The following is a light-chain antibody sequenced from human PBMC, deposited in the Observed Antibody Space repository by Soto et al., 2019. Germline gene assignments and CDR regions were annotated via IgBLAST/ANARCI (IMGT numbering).Light chain of an antibody. Sequence: QSVLTQPPSASGTPGQRVTISCSGSSSNIGSNTVNWYQQLPGTAPKLLIYSNNQRPSGVPDRFSGSKSGTSASLAISGLQSEDKADYYCAAWDDSLNGQGVFGGGTKLTVL. V-gene: IGLV1-44*01. CDR2: SNN. J-gene: IGLJ2*01. CDR3: AAWDDSLNGQGV. CDR1: SSNIGSNT.